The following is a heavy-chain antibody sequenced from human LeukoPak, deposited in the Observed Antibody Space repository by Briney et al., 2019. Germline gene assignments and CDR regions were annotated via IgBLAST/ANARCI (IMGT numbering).Heavy chain of an antibody. V-gene: IGHV1-18*01. D-gene: IGHD3-22*01. J-gene: IGHJ4*02. Sequence: ASVKVSCKASGGTFSSYAISWVRQAPGQGLEWMGWISAYNGNTNYAQKLQGRVTMTTDTSTSTAYMELRSLRSDDTAVYYCARDYIEGGFNYYDSSGYYAYWGQGTLVTVSS. CDR2: ISAYNGNT. CDR1: GGTFSSYA. CDR3: ARDYIEGGFNYYDSSGYYAY.